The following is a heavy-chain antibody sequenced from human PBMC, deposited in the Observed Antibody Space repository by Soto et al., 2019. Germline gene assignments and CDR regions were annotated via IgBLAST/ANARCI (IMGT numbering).Heavy chain of an antibody. D-gene: IGHD6-19*01. CDR1: GLPITDSEMG. V-gene: IGHV2-26*01. Sequence: QVTLKESGPVLVKPTETLTLRCTVTGLPITDSEMGVSWIRQPPGPPLEWLAHIDSSGEKSYRTFLKSRLAISKDTSKSQIVLTMTNMDPADTATYYCARRHLAVAVSPWFDPWGQGIPVTVSS. CDR3: ARRHLAVAVSPWFDP. CDR2: IDSSGEK. J-gene: IGHJ5*02.